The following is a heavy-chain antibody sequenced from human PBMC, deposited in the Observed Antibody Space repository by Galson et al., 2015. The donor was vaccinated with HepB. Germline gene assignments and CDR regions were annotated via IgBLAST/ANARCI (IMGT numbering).Heavy chain of an antibody. D-gene: IGHD6-19*01. V-gene: IGHV3-23*01. Sequence: SLRLSCAAAGFSFSSYGMSWVRQAPGKGLESVSRITGSGAGTSYADSVKRRFTISRDNSKNTLYLQRNSLKDEDTAVYYCANRGSGWHYFDYWGQGTLVTVSS. CDR3: ANRGSGWHYFDY. CDR2: ITGSGAGT. CDR1: GFSFSSYG. J-gene: IGHJ4*02.